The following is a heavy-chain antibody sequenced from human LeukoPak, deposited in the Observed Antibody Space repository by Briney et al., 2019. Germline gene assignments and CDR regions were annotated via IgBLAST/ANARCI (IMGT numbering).Heavy chain of an antibody. Sequence: SETLSLTCIVSGGSISSITSLTYYWNWIRQSPGTGLEWIGSIYDSGSTYYNPSLKSRVTISVDTSKNQFSLKLNSVTAADTAVYYCARHYGPWGQGTLVTVSS. CDR2: IYDSGST. D-gene: IGHD3-10*01. J-gene: IGHJ5*02. CDR1: GGSISSITSLTYY. CDR3: ARHYGP. V-gene: IGHV4-39*01.